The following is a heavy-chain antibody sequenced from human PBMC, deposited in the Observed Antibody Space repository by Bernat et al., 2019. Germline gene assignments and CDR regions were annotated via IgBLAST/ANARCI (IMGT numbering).Heavy chain of an antibody. CDR1: GFSLSTSGMC. J-gene: IGHJ6*02. D-gene: IGHD6-19*01. Sequence: QVTLRESGPALVKPTQTLTLTCTFSGFSLSTSGMCVSWIRQPPGKALEWLARIDWDDDKYYSTSLKTRLTISKDTSKNQVVLTMTNMDPVDTATYYCARIIAVAGTTVAYYYYGMDVWGQGTTVTVSS. CDR3: ARIIAVAGTTVAYYYYGMDV. V-gene: IGHV2-70*15. CDR2: IDWDDDK.